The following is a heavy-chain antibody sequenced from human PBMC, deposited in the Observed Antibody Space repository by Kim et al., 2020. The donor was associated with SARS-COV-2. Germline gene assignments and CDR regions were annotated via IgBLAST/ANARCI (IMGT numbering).Heavy chain of an antibody. CDR2: ISYDGSNK. D-gene: IGHD3-22*01. CDR3: ARDDPSSGYSFYFDY. J-gene: IGHJ4*02. CDR1: GFTFSSYA. Sequence: GGSLRLSCAASGFTFSSYAMHWVRQAPGKGLEWVAVISYDGSNKYYADSVKGRFTMSRDNSKNTLYLQMNSLRAEDTAVYYCARDDPSSGYSFYFDYWGQGTLVTVSS. V-gene: IGHV3-30*04.